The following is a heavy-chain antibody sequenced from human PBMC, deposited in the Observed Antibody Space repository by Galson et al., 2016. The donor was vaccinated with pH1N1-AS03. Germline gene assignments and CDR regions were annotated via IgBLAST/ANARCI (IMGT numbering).Heavy chain of an antibody. D-gene: IGHD3-16*02. Sequence: SLRLSCAAPGFSFSNFGMHWVRQSPGKGLEWVAVISNSGNDKYYADSGKGRFTISRDNSKSTVYLQLNSLRAEDTAVYYCAKTTFGGVIVSGKMSLDYWGQGTLVTVSS. V-gene: IGHV3-30*18. CDR2: ISNSGNDK. CDR3: AKTTFGGVIVSGKMSLDY. J-gene: IGHJ4*02. CDR1: GFSFSNFG.